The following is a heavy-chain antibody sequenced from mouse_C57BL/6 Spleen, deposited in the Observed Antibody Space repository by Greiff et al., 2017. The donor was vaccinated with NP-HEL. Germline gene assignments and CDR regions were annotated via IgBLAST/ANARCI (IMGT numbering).Heavy chain of an antibody. J-gene: IGHJ4*01. D-gene: IGHD1-1*01. CDR2: IYPGDGDT. CDR3: ARSTVVAGRSAMDY. CDR1: GYAFSSSW. Sequence: QVQLQQSGPELVKPGASVKISCKASGYAFSSSWMNWVKQRPGKGLEWIGRIYPGDGDTNYNGKFKGKATLTADKSSSTAYMQLSSLTSEDSAVYFCARSTVVAGRSAMDYWGQGTSVTVSS. V-gene: IGHV1-82*01.